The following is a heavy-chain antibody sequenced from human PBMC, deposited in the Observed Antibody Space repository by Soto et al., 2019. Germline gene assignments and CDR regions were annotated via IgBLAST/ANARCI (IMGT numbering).Heavy chain of an antibody. J-gene: IGHJ3*02. CDR2: ISSSSSYI. V-gene: IGHV3-21*01. CDR1: GFTFSSYS. Sequence: EVQLVESGGGLVKPGGSLRLSCAASGFTFSSYSMNWVRQAPGKGLEWVSSISSSSSYIYYADSVKGRFTISRDNAKNSRSLQMNSLRAEDTAVYYCARGDQYCSSTSCSGGAFDIWGQGTMVTVSS. CDR3: ARGDQYCSSTSCSGGAFDI. D-gene: IGHD2-2*01.